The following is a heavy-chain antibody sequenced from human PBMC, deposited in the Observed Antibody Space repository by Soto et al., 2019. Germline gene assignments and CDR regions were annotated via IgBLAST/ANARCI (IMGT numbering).Heavy chain of an antibody. J-gene: IGHJ4*02. CDR2: IAPGNGNP. D-gene: IGHD2-21*01. Sequence: ASVKVSCKASGYTFTDSAIHWVRQAPGQSLELLGWIAPGNGNPKYSKKFQGRVTITRDTSATTAYMELSSLRSEDTAVYYCAKGSRMWTPDYWGQGTLVTVSS. V-gene: IGHV1-3*01. CDR3: AKGSRMWTPDY. CDR1: GYTFTDSA.